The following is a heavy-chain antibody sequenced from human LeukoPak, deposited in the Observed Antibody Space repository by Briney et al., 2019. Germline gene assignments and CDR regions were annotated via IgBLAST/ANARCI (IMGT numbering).Heavy chain of an antibody. Sequence: GSLRLSCAASGFSFSGSAMHWVRQASGKGLEWVGRIRSKANNYATAYAASVKGRFTISRDDSKNTAYLQMNSLKTVDTAVYYCTGFDVWGKGTTVTVSS. CDR1: GFSFSGSA. V-gene: IGHV3-73*01. CDR2: IRSKANNYAT. CDR3: TGFDV. J-gene: IGHJ6*04.